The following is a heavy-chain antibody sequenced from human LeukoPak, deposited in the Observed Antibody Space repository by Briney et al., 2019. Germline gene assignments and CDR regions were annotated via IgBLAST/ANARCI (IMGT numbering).Heavy chain of an antibody. D-gene: IGHD3-3*01. V-gene: IGHV3-30*18. J-gene: IGHJ4*02. CDR3: AKGDRNYDFWSGYYGH. Sequence: GGSLRLSCAASGFTFSSYGMHWVRQAPGKGLEWVAVISYDGSNKYYADSVKGRFTISRDNSKNTLYLQMNSLGAEDTAVYYCAKGDRNYDFWSGYYGHWGQGTLVTASS. CDR1: GFTFSSYG. CDR2: ISYDGSNK.